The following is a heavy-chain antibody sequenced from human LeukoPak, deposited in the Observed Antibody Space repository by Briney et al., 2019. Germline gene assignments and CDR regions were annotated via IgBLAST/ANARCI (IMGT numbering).Heavy chain of an antibody. CDR3: ARDRGGIAAAGTITDY. CDR2: VSAHGVDK. D-gene: IGHD6-13*01. Sequence: GTSLRLSCAASGFAFSSYAMHWVRQAPGKGLEWLAVVSAHGVDKFYADSVKGRFTISRDNAKNSLYLQMNSLRADDTAVYYCARDRGGIAAAGTITDYWGQGTLVTVSS. J-gene: IGHJ4*02. V-gene: IGHV3-30*04. CDR1: GFAFSSYA.